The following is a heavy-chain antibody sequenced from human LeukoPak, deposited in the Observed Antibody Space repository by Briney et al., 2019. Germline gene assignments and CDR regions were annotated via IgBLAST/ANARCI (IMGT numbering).Heavy chain of an antibody. CDR1: GGSFSGYY. CDR3: ARATNEDRGYDMGGGGVYFDY. CDR2: INHSGST. V-gene: IGHV4-34*01. D-gene: IGHD5-12*01. J-gene: IGHJ4*02. Sequence: SETLSLTCAVYGGSFSGYYWSWIRQPPGKGLEWIGEINHSGSTNYNPSLKSRVTISVDTSKNQFSLKLSSVTAADTAVYYCARATNEDRGYDMGGGGVYFDYWGQGTLVTVSS.